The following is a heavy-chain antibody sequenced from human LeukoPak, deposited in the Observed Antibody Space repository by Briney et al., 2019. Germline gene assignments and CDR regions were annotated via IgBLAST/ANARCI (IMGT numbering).Heavy chain of an antibody. Sequence: GGSLRLSCAASGFTFSSYAMHWVRQAPGKGLEYDSAISSNGGSTYYANSVKGRFTISRDNSKNTLYLQMGSLRAEDMAVYYCARAGMSALRYFDWLPNPLDYWGQGTLVTVSS. J-gene: IGHJ4*02. CDR3: ARAGMSALRYFDWLPNPLDY. CDR1: GFTFSSYA. D-gene: IGHD3-9*01. V-gene: IGHV3-64*01. CDR2: ISSNGGST.